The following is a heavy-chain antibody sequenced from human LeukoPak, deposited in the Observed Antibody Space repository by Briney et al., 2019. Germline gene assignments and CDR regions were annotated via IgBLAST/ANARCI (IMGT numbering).Heavy chain of an antibody. D-gene: IGHD5-18*01. J-gene: IGHJ4*02. CDR1: GFTFDNYA. CDR2: ISWNSGSI. CDR3: AKEGYSYSFDY. V-gene: IGHV3-9*01. Sequence: GGSLRLSCAASGFTFDNYAMHWVRQAPGKGLEWVSGISWNSGSIGYADSVKGRFTISRDNAKNSLYLQMNSLRTEDTAFYYCAKEGYSYSFDYWGQGTLVTVSS.